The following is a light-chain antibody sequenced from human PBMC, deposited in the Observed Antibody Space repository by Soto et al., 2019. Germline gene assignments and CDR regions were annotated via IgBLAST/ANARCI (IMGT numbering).Light chain of an antibody. J-gene: IGLJ3*02. CDR2: EVS. Sequence: SALTQPASVSGSPGQSITISCTGTSSDVGGYNYVSWYQQHPDKAPKLMIYEVSNRPSGASNRFSGSKSGNTASLTISGLQAEDEADYYCISYTSSSTWVFGGGTKLTVL. CDR3: ISYTSSSTWV. V-gene: IGLV2-14*01. CDR1: SSDVGGYNY.